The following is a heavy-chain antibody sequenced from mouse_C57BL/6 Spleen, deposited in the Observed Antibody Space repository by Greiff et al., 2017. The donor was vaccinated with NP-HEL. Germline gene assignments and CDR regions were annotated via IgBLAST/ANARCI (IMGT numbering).Heavy chain of an antibody. CDR1: GYTFTSYW. D-gene: IGHD1-2*01. CDR3: ARGTADDY. Sequence: QVQLQQPGAELVKPGASVKLSCKASGYTFTSYWMQWVKQRPGQGLEWIGEIDPSDSYTNYNQKFKGKAKLTVDTSSSTAYMQLSSLTSEDSAVYYCARGTADDYWGQGTTLTVSS. CDR2: IDPSDSYT. J-gene: IGHJ2*01. V-gene: IGHV1-50*01.